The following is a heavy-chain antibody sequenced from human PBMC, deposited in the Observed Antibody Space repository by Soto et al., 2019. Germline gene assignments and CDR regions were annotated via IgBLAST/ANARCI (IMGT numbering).Heavy chain of an antibody. CDR2: ISSSSSTI. CDR1: GFTFSSYS. Sequence: EVQLVESGGGLVQPGGSLRLSCAASGFTFSSYSMNWARQAPGKGLEWVSYISSSSSTIYYADSVKGRFTISRDNAKNSLYLQMNSLRDEDTAVYYCARGGYYYDSSGYYSEYFQHWGQGTLVTVSS. J-gene: IGHJ1*01. D-gene: IGHD3-22*01. V-gene: IGHV3-48*02. CDR3: ARGGYYYDSSGYYSEYFQH.